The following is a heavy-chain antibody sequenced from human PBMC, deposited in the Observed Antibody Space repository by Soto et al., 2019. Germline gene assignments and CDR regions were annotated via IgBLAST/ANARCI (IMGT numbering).Heavy chain of an antibody. CDR1: GGSVSSGSYF. J-gene: IGHJ4*02. V-gene: IGHV4-61*01. CDR2: IYYSGST. D-gene: IGHD3-3*01. CDR3: ASYSMGVVSPFSFDY. Sequence: PSETLSLTCTVSGGSVSSGSYFWSWIRQPPGKGLEWIGYIYYSGSTHYNPSLKSRVIISVDTSKNQFSLKLTSVTAADTAVYYCASYSMGVVSPFSFDYWGQGXLVTVSS.